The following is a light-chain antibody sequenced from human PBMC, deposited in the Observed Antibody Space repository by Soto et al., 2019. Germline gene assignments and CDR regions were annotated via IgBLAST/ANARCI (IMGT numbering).Light chain of an antibody. V-gene: IGKV3-20*01. CDR1: QTISSNY. CDR3: QQYVSWT. Sequence: EIVLTQSPGTLSVSPGERATLSCRASQTISSNYLAWYQQKPGQAPSLLIYGTSSRATGIPDRFSGSGSGTDFTLTIRRLEPEDSAIYYCQQYVSWTFGQGTKVVIK. CDR2: GTS. J-gene: IGKJ1*01.